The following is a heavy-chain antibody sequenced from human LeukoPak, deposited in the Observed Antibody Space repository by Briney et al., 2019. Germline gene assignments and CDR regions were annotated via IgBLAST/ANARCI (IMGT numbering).Heavy chain of an antibody. Sequence: AETLSLTCTVSGGSVSTTSYFWAWLRQPPGRGWEWIGNIYHDGTTYSNVSLRRRLTMTVDPSKNQFFMTLSSVTAADTADYFCTLDGLIGNAFDIWGQGTMVTVSS. J-gene: IGHJ3*02. CDR2: IYHDGTT. CDR3: TLDGLIGNAFDI. CDR1: GGSVSTTSYF. D-gene: IGHD3-22*01. V-gene: IGHV4-39*01.